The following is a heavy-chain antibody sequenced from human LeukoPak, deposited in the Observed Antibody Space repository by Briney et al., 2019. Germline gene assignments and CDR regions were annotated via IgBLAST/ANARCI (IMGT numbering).Heavy chain of an antibody. D-gene: IGHD3-10*01. Sequence: PGGSPRLSCAASGFTFSSYWMSWVRQAPGKGLEWVANIKQDGSEKYYVDSVKGRFTISRDNAKNSLYLQMNSLRAEDTAVYYCARVRLWFGELGDAFDIWGQGTMVTVSS. CDR1: GFTFSSYW. CDR3: ARVRLWFGELGDAFDI. CDR2: IKQDGSEK. J-gene: IGHJ3*02. V-gene: IGHV3-7*03.